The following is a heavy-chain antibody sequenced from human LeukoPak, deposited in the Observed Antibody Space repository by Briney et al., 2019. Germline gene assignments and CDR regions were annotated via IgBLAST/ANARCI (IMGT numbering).Heavy chain of an antibody. CDR3: AREGGRYGDAGDY. J-gene: IGHJ4*02. Sequence: EASVTVSCTASGYTFTSYFMHWVRQAPGQGLEWMGIINPSGGSTSYAQKFQGRVTITADESTSTAYMELSSLRSEDTAVYYCAREGGRYGDAGDYWGQGTLVTVSS. CDR2: INPSGGST. V-gene: IGHV1-46*01. D-gene: IGHD4-17*01. CDR1: GYTFTSYF.